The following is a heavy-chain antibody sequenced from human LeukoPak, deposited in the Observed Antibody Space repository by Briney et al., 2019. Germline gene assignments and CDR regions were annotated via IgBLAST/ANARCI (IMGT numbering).Heavy chain of an antibody. CDR2: ITWDGGST. J-gene: IGHJ4*02. CDR3: AKNGYDILTGYYDY. V-gene: IGHV3-43D*03. Sequence: PGGSLRLSCAASGFIFADYAMHWVRQAPGKGLKWVSLITWDGGSTYYADSVKGRFTISRDNSKNSLYLQMNSLRAEDTALYYCAKNGYDILTGYYDYWGQGTLVTVSS. D-gene: IGHD3-9*01. CDR1: GFIFADYA.